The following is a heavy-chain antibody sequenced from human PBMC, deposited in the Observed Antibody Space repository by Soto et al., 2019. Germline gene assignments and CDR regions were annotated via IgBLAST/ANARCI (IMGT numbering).Heavy chain of an antibody. V-gene: IGHV3-48*02. D-gene: IGHD3-3*01. CDR1: GFTFSSYS. CDR3: ARGGHREDGVVITTPFDY. J-gene: IGHJ4*02. Sequence: EVQLVESGGGLVQPGGSLRLSCAASGFTFSSYSMNWVRQAPGKGLEWVSYISSSSSTIYYADSVKGRFTISRDNAKNSLYLQMNSLRDEDTAVYYCARGGHREDGVVITTPFDYWGQGTLVTVSS. CDR2: ISSSSSTI.